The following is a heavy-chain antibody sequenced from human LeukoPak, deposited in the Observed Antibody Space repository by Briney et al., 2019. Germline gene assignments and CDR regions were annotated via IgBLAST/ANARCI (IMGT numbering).Heavy chain of an antibody. J-gene: IGHJ4*02. CDR1: GFTFSSYG. Sequence: GGSLRLSCTASGFTFSSYGMHWVRQAPGRGLEWVAVISYDGSNKYYADSVKGRFTISRDNSKNTLYLQMNSLRAEDTAVYYCAKDTGALGWGQGTLVTVSS. CDR2: ISYDGSNK. V-gene: IGHV3-30*18. D-gene: IGHD2-8*02. CDR3: AKDTGALG.